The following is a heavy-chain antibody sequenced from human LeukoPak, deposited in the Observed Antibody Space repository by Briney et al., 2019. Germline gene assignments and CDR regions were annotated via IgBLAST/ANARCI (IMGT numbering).Heavy chain of an antibody. V-gene: IGHV4-34*01. CDR3: AISGYDDEDIFDY. CDR2: INHSGST. CDR1: GGSFSGYY. D-gene: IGHD5-12*01. J-gene: IGHJ4*02. Sequence: SETLSLTCAVYGGSFSGYYWSWIRQPPGKGLEWIGEINHSGSTNYNPSLKSRVTISVDTSKNQFSLKLSSVTAADTAVYYCAISGYDDEDIFDYWGQGTLVTVSS.